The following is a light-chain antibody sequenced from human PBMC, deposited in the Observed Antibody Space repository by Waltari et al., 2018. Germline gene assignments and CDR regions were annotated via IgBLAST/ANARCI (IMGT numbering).Light chain of an antibody. CDR3: QAWDSNTHVV. Sequence: SLELTQPPSVSVSPGQTASISCSGHRLEDQFVCGYQQKPGQSPLLVTYNDSKRPSESPGRYSGSNSGNPATLTIRGTQAVDEADYYCQAWDSNTHVVFGGGTKLTVL. V-gene: IGLV3-1*01. CDR1: RLEDQF. J-gene: IGLJ2*01. CDR2: NDS.